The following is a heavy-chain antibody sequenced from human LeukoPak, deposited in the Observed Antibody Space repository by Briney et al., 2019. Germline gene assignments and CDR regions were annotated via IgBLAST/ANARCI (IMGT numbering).Heavy chain of an antibody. V-gene: IGHV1-69*01. CDR1: RGTFSSYA. D-gene: IGHD3-22*01. J-gene: IGHJ4*02. CDR3: ARDRDYYDSSGYYSPN. CDR2: IIPIFGTA. Sequence: SVKLSCKASRGTFSSYAISWVRQAPGQGLEWMGGIIPIFGTANYAQKFQGTVTITADASTSTAYMELSSLRAEDTAVYYCARDRDYYDSSGYYSPNWGQGTLVTVSS.